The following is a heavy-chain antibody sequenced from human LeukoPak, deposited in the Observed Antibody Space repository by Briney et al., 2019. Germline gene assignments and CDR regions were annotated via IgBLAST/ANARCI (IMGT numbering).Heavy chain of an antibody. V-gene: IGHV4-4*07. Sequence: SETLSLTCTVSGGSISNYYWSWIRQPAGKGLEWIGRIYASGSTNYNPSLKSRVTMSVDTSKNQFSLHLSSVTAADTAVYYCARAGNDYGDYLDYWGQGTLVTVSS. D-gene: IGHD4-17*01. CDR1: GGSISNYY. CDR3: ARAGNDYGDYLDY. J-gene: IGHJ4*02. CDR2: IYASGST.